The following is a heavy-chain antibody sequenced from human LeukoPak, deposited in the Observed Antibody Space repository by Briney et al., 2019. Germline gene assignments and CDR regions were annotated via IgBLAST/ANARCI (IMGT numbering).Heavy chain of an antibody. Sequence: GGSLRLSCAASGFSFSSYAMSWVHQAPGKGLEWVSAISKSGDSTFYADSVKGRFTISRDNSQNTLYVQMNSLRAEDTAVYYCAKGYYYDSSGYYYRSGGFDYWGQGTLVTVSS. CDR1: GFSFSSYA. J-gene: IGHJ4*02. D-gene: IGHD3-22*01. CDR2: ISKSGDST. V-gene: IGHV3-23*01. CDR3: AKGYYYDSSGYYYRSGGFDY.